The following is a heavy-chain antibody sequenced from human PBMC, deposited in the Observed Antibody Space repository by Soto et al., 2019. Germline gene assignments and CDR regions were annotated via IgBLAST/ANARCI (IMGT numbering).Heavy chain of an antibody. V-gene: IGHV2-5*02. CDR3: ARTYSGSYSRPHDY. CDR1: GFSLSTSGVG. D-gene: IGHD1-26*01. CDR2: IYWDDDK. J-gene: IGHJ4*02. Sequence: QITLKESGPTLVKPTQTLTLTCTFSGFSLSTSGVGVGWIRQPPGKALEWLALIYWDDDKRYSPSLKSRLTITKDTSKNQVVLTMTNMDPVDTATYYCARTYSGSYSRPHDYWGQGTLVTVSS.